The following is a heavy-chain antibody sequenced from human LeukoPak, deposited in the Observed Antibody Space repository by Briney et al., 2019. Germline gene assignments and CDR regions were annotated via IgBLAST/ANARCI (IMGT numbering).Heavy chain of an antibody. CDR1: GFTFNTYG. Sequence: PGGSLRLSCAASGFTFNTYGIHWVRQVPGKGLEWVTFIRYDGSLKYYADSVKGRISISRDNSKNTVYLQMNSLRADDTAVYYCAKDWSESSGYSHIDNWGQGTLVTVSS. CDR2: IRYDGSLK. J-gene: IGHJ4*02. V-gene: IGHV3-30*02. D-gene: IGHD3-22*01. CDR3: AKDWSESSGYSHIDN.